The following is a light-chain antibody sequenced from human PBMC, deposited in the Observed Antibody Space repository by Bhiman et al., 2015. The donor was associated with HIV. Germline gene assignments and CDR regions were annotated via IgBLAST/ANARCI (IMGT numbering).Light chain of an antibody. J-gene: IGLJ2*01. CDR3: GTWDSSLTAVV. V-gene: IGLV2-14*02. CDR1: SGDVGSYDL. Sequence: QSALTQPASVSGSPGQSITISCTGSSGDVGSYDLVSWYQHHPGKAPKLMIFEVTKRPSGIPDRFSGSKSGTSATLGITGLQTGDEADYSCGTWDSSLTAVVFGGGTKLTVL. CDR2: EVT.